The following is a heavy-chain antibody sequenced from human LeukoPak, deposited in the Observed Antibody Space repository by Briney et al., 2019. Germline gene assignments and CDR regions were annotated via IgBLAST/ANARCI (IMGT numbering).Heavy chain of an antibody. Sequence: PGGSLRLSCAASGFTFSSYAMSWVRQAPGRGLEWVSAISGSGGSTYYADSVKGRFTISRDNSKNTLYLQMNSLRAEDTAVYYCAKYGAGVTAYFDYWGQGTLVTVSS. D-gene: IGHD6-19*01. V-gene: IGHV3-23*01. J-gene: IGHJ4*02. CDR3: AKYGAGVTAYFDY. CDR1: GFTFSSYA. CDR2: ISGSGGST.